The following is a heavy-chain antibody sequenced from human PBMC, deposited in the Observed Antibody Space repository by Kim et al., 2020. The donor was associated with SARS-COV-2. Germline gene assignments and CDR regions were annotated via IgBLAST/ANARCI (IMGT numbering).Heavy chain of an antibody. D-gene: IGHD3-16*01. Sequence: SETLSLTCAVYGGSFSGYYWSWIRQPPGKGLEWIGEINHSGSTNYNPSLKSRVTISVDTSKIQFSLKLSSVTAADTAVYYCARLNIRGAFDIWGQGTMVTVSS. CDR3: ARLNIRGAFDI. CDR1: GGSFSGYY. V-gene: IGHV4-34*01. J-gene: IGHJ3*02. CDR2: INHSGST.